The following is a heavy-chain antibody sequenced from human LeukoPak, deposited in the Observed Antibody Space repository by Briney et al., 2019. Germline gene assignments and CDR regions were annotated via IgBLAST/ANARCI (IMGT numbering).Heavy chain of an antibody. CDR1: GGSFSGYY. J-gene: IGHJ6*04. CDR3: ARAAVAATRHSPGRYYYYGMDV. CDR2: INDSGST. D-gene: IGHD2-15*01. Sequence: SETLSLTCAVYGGSFSGYYWSWIRQPPGKGLEWIGVINDSGSTNYNPSLKSRVTISVDTSKNQFSLKLSSVTAADTAVYYCARAAVAATRHSPGRYYYYGMDVWGKGTTVAVSS. V-gene: IGHV4-34*01.